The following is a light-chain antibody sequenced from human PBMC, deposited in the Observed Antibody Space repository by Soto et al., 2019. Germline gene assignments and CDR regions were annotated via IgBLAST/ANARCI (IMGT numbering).Light chain of an antibody. CDR1: SSDVGAYNY. J-gene: IGLJ2*01. V-gene: IGLV2-14*03. CDR2: DVT. Sequence: SALTQPASVSGSPGQSITISCTGTSSDVGAYNYVSWYQQHPGKAPKLMIYDVTNRPSGVSNRFSGSKSGSTASLTISGLQAEDEADYYCSSYASSTTLIFGGGTKLTVL. CDR3: SSYASSTTLI.